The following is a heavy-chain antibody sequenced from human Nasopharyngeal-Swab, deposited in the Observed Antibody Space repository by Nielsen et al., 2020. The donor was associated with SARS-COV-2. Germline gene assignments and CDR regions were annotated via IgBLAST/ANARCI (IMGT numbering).Heavy chain of an antibody. CDR3: ARSGLVGVTFFDY. V-gene: IGHV5-51*01. D-gene: IGHD1-26*01. Sequence: GESLKISCKGSGCSFTSCWIGWVSPLPGKGLAWMGIIYPSDSDTRYSPSFQGQVTISSDKSISTAYLQWSSLKASATAMYYCARSGLVGVTFFDYWGQGTLVTVSS. CDR1: GCSFTSCW. CDR2: IYPSDSDT. J-gene: IGHJ4*02.